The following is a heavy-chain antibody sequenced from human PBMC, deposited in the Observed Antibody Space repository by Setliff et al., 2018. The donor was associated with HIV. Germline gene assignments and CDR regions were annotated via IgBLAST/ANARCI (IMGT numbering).Heavy chain of an antibody. V-gene: IGHV4-4*07. D-gene: IGHD3-10*01. CDR3: ARARITMIGGRLEPYAFDR. CDR1: GGSFSTYY. Sequence: PSETLSLTCTVSGGSFSTYYWSWIRQPAGEGPEYIGRVHSTGTTIYNPSLKSRVTMSADASKNQLSLKLRSVTAADTAVYYCARARITMIGGRLEPYAFDRWGQGTKVTVSS. J-gene: IGHJ3*01. CDR2: VHSTGTT.